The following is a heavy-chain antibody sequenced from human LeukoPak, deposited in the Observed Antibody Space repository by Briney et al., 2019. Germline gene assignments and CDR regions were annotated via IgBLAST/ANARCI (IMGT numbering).Heavy chain of an antibody. Sequence: ASLKVSCTASGFTFTTYYIHWVRRAPGQGLEWMGWINPNSGVTESAQKFQGRVTMTRDTSTSTAYMELSRLRSDDTAVYYCTRDHCSSINCYEYNYYGMDVWGQGTTVTVSS. D-gene: IGHD2-2*01. CDR1: GFTFTTYY. CDR2: INPNSGVT. CDR3: TRDHCSSINCYEYNYYGMDV. J-gene: IGHJ6*02. V-gene: IGHV1-2*02.